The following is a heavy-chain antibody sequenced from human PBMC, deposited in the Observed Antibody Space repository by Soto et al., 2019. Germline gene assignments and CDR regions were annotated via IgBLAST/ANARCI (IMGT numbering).Heavy chain of an antibody. D-gene: IGHD2-21*02. CDR1: GGTFSSYA. Sequence: ASVKVSCKASGGTFSSYAISWVRQAPGQGLEWMGGIIPIFGTANYAQKFQGRVTITADESTSTAYMELSSLRSEDTAVYYCARDSTGTLAYCGGDCSPAEPYGMDVWGQGTTVTVSS. J-gene: IGHJ6*02. V-gene: IGHV1-69*13. CDR3: ARDSTGTLAYCGGDCSPAEPYGMDV. CDR2: IIPIFGTA.